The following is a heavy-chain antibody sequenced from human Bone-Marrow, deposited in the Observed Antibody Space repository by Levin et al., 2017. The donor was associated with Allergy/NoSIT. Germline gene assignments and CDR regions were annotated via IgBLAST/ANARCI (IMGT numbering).Heavy chain of an antibody. CDR2: IGGTGGRT. CDR1: GFTFSNYA. V-gene: IGHV3-23*01. CDR3: AKPLNYFGSGSYPRDAFDV. Sequence: GGSLRLSCAASGFTFSNYAMSWVRQAPGKGLEWVSTIGGTGGRTFYADSVKGRFAISRDNSQNTLYMQMNSLRAEDTAVYYCAKPLNYFGSGSYPRDAFDVWGQGAMVTVSS. J-gene: IGHJ3*01. D-gene: IGHD3-10*01.